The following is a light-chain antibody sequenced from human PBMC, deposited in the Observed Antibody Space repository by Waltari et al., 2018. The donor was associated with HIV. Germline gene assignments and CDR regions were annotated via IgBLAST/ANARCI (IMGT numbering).Light chain of an antibody. V-gene: IGLV2-23*02. Sequence: QSALTQPASVSGSLGQSITISCSGTSSDVGAYNLVSWYQKYPGKAPKLMIFEVIKRASGVSDRFSGSRSGNTASLTISGLQTEDEGDYYCCSYSGTGVIFGGGTKVTVL. CDR2: EVI. J-gene: IGLJ2*01. CDR1: SSDVGAYNL. CDR3: CSYSGTGVI.